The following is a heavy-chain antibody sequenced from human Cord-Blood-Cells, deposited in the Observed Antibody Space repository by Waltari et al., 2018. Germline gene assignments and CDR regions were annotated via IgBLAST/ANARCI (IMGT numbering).Heavy chain of an antibody. Sequence: EVQLVESGGGLVQPGRSLRLSCAASGFTFDDYAMHWVRPAPGKGREGVSGSSGNSGSVGYADSVNGRFTISRDNAKNSLYLQMNRLRAEDTALYYCAKDGGPLGIGDRGYFDYWGQGTLVTVSS. J-gene: IGHJ4*02. V-gene: IGHV3-9*01. D-gene: IGHD7-27*01. CDR3: AKDGGPLGIGDRGYFDY. CDR2: SSGNSGSV. CDR1: GFTFDDYA.